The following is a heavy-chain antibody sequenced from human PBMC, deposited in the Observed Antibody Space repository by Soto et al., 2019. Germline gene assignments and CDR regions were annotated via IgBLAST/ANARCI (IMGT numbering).Heavy chain of an antibody. CDR3: ARGTGTTSISGDV. V-gene: IGHV1-18*01. CDR1: GYTFTSFP. CDR2: ISGYNGDT. J-gene: IGHJ6*04. Sequence: ASVKVSCKTSGYTFTSFPITWVRQAPGQGLEWMGWISGYNGDTNYAQNLQGRVTMTTNTSTSTAYMELRSLRSDDTAVYYCARGTGTTSISGDVWGKGTKVTVSS. D-gene: IGHD1-1*01.